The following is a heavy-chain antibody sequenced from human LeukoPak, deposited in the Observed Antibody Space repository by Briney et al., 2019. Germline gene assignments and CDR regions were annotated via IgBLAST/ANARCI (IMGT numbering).Heavy chain of an antibody. Sequence: ASVKVSCKASGYTFTSYGISWVRQAPGQGLEWMGWISAYNGNTNYAQKLQGRVTMTTDTSTSTAYMELRSLRSDDTAVYYCARDQGSYNWNYRRHHYYGMDAWGQGTTVTVSS. V-gene: IGHV1-18*01. CDR3: ARDQGSYNWNYRRHHYYGMDA. D-gene: IGHD1-7*01. J-gene: IGHJ6*02. CDR1: GYTFTSYG. CDR2: ISAYNGNT.